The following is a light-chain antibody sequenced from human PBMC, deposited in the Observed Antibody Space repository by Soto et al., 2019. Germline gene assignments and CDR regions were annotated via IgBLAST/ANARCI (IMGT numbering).Light chain of an antibody. Sequence: QSVLTQPPSASGTPGQRVTISRSGSGSSIGTNTVNWYRQLPGTTPKLLIYGDNHRPSGVPDRFSDSKSGTSASLAISGFASVDEAEYYCAAWDGSLNHVLFGGGTKLTVL. CDR3: AAWDGSLNHVL. CDR1: GSSIGTNT. J-gene: IGLJ2*01. V-gene: IGLV1-44*01. CDR2: GDN.